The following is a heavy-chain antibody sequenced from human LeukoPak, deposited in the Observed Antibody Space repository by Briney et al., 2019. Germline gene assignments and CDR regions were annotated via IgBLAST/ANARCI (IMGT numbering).Heavy chain of an antibody. V-gene: IGHV4-39*01. CDR1: GGSISSSSYY. CDR2: IYYSGST. Sequence: SETLSLTCTVSGGSISSSSYYWGWIRQPPGKGLEWIGSIYYSGSTYYNPSLKSRVTISVDTSKNQFSLKLSSVTAADTAVYYCARLPSFWSGYPYYFDYWGQGTLVTVSP. J-gene: IGHJ4*02. CDR3: ARLPSFWSGYPYYFDY. D-gene: IGHD3-3*01.